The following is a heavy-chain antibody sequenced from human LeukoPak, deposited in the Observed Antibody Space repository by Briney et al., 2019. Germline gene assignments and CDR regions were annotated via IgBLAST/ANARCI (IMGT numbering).Heavy chain of an antibody. CDR1: GFAFISTS. J-gene: IGHJ6*03. Sequence: GGSLRLSCAASGFAFISTSIHWVRQAPGKGLEWLSYSSTVTGNIYYADSVKGRFAISRDNAKSSLYLQMSSLRAEDTAVYFCATTGNFCDMDVWGKGTTVTVSS. CDR2: SSTVTGNI. D-gene: IGHD1-1*01. V-gene: IGHV3-48*04. CDR3: ATTGNFCDMDV.